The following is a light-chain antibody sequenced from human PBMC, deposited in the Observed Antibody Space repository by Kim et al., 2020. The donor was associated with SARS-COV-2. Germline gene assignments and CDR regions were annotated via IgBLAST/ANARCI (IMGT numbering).Light chain of an antibody. Sequence: NFMLTQPHSVSESPGKTVTISCTRSSGSIASNYVQWYQQRPGSAPTTVIYEDNQRPSGVPDRFSGSIDSSSNSASLTISGLKTEDEADYYCQSYDSSNCNWVFGGGTQLTVL. J-gene: IGLJ3*02. CDR3: QSYDSSNCNWV. V-gene: IGLV6-57*04. CDR1: SGSIASNY. CDR2: EDN.